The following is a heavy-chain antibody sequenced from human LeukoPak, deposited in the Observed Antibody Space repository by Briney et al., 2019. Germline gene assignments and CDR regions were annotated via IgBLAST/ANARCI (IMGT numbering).Heavy chain of an antibody. CDR3: ARVAHYGDYFDY. CDR2: IYYSGST. CDR1: GGSISSGVYY. Sequence: SETLSLTCTVSGGSISSGVYYWSWIRQHPGKGLEWIGYIYYSGSTYYNPSLKSRVTISVDTSKNQFSLKLSSVTAADTAVYYCARVAHYGDYFDYWGQGTLVTVSS. J-gene: IGHJ4*02. V-gene: IGHV4-31*03. D-gene: IGHD4-17*01.